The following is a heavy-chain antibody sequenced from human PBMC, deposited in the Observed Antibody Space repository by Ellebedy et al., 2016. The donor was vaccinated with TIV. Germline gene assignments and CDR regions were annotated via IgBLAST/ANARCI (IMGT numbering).Heavy chain of an antibody. CDR2: TYYRSKWYN. J-gene: IGHJ4*02. CDR1: GDSVSSNSAA. D-gene: IGHD5-24*01. CDR3: ARDLVDWVGYNQYYFDY. V-gene: IGHV6-1*01. Sequence: SQTLSLTXAISGDSVSSNSAAWNWIRQSPSRGLEWLGRTYYRSKWYNDYAVSVKSRITINPDTSKNQFSLQLNSVTPEDTAVYYCARDLVDWVGYNQYYFDYWGQGTLVTVSS.